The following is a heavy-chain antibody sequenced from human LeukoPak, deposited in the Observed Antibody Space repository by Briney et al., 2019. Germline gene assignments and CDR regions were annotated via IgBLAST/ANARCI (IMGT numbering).Heavy chain of an antibody. D-gene: IGHD6-6*01. CDR1: GGSISSSNW. CDR3: ARFTARAREIDY. CDR2: IYYTGDN. V-gene: IGHV4-4*02. J-gene: IGHJ4*02. Sequence: SGTLSLTCAVSGGSISSSNWWSWVRQSPGKTLEWIGYIYYTGDNDYNPSLKSRVTMSVDTSTSHLSLKLTSVTAADTAVYYCARFTARAREIDYWGQGILVTVSS.